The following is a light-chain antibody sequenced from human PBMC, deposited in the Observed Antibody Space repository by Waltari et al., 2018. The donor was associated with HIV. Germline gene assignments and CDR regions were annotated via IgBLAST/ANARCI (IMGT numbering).Light chain of an antibody. V-gene: IGLV2-14*01. CDR2: EVT. CDR1: SFDVGAYNY. Sequence: QSALTQPASVSGSPGPSITISCTGTSFDVGAYNYVSWYQQHPGKAPKLLIYEVTNRPSGVSNRFSGSKSGNTASLTISGLQAEDEADYYCISYRSGFTLMFGGGTKLTVL. J-gene: IGLJ3*02. CDR3: ISYRSGFTLM.